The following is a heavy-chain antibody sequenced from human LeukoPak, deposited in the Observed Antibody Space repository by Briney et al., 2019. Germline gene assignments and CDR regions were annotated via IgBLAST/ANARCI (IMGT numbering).Heavy chain of an antibody. CDR2: INPNSGGT. Sequence: ASVTVSCKASGYTFTHYYMHWVRQAPGQGQEGRGWINPNSGGTNYAQKFQGRVTMTRDTSISTAYMELSRLRSDDTAVYYCARDRGRNGIQLDNYYYMDVWGKGTTVTVSS. V-gene: IGHV1-2*02. CDR1: GYTFTHYY. CDR3: ARDRGRNGIQLDNYYYMDV. D-gene: IGHD5-18*01. J-gene: IGHJ6*03.